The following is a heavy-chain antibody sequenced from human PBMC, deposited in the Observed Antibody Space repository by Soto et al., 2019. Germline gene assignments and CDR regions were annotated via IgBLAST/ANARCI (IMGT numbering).Heavy chain of an antibody. Sequence: QVQLVQSGAEVKKPGSSVKVSCTASGGTFNSYTINWVRQAPGQGLEWVGRVKPIVGMSNSAQKFQGRVTITADNSTSKAYMDLSSLKSDDTAVYYCATSYGSGSTHFDYWGQGTLVTVSS. V-gene: IGHV1-69*02. D-gene: IGHD3-10*01. CDR1: GGTFNSYT. J-gene: IGHJ4*02. CDR2: VKPIVGMS. CDR3: ATSYGSGSTHFDY.